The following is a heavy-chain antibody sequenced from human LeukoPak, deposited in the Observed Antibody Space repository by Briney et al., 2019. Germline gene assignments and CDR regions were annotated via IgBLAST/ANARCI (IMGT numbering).Heavy chain of an antibody. CDR2: IYYSGST. CDR3: ARDKTYYYDSSGLYAFDI. CDR1: GGSISSSSYY. D-gene: IGHD3-22*01. Sequence: PSETLSLTCTVSGGSISSSSYYWGWIRQPPGKGLEWIGSIYYSGSTYYNPSLKSRVTISVDTSKNQFSLKLSSVTAADTAVYYCARDKTYYYDSSGLYAFDIWGQGTMVTVSS. J-gene: IGHJ3*02. V-gene: IGHV4-39*07.